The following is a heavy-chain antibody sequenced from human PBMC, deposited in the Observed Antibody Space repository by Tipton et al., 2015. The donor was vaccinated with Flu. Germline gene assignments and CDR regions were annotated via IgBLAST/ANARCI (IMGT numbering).Heavy chain of an antibody. D-gene: IGHD4-11*01. Sequence: TLSLTCTVSGGSVSPYYWNWVRQSPGKGLEWIGYIYYRGTTGYNPSLKSRVTISVDTSKNQVSLKLTSVTAADTAVYYCAGDLVQDYRDQYFGMDVWVQGTTVTVSS. V-gene: IGHV4-59*02. CDR2: IYYRGTT. J-gene: IGHJ6*02. CDR1: GGSVSPYY. CDR3: AGDLVQDYRDQYFGMDV.